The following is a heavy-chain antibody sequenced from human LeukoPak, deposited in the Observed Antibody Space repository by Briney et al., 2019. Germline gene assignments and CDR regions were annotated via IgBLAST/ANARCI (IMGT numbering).Heavy chain of an antibody. CDR2: IYYSGST. Sequence: SETLSLTCTVSGGSISSYYWSWIRQPPGKGLEWIGYIYYSGSTNYNPSLKSRVTISVDTSKNQFSLKLSSVTAADTAVYYCARGGYDFWSGYSNWFDPRGQGTLVTVSS. V-gene: IGHV4-59*01. CDR1: GGSISSYY. CDR3: ARGGYDFWSGYSNWFDP. J-gene: IGHJ5*02. D-gene: IGHD3-3*01.